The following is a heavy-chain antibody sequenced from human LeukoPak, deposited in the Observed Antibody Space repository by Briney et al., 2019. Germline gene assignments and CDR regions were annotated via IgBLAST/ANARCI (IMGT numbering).Heavy chain of an antibody. CDR1: GYTFTGYY. J-gene: IGHJ4*02. V-gene: IGHV1-2*06. D-gene: IGHD3-3*01. CDR2: INPNSGGT. Sequence: EASVKVSCKASGYTFTGYYMHWVRQAPGQGLEWMGRINPNSGGTNYAQKFQGRVTMTRDTSISTAYMELSRLRSHDTAVYYCARTYYDFWSGQLYYFDYWGQGTLVTVSS. CDR3: ARTYYDFWSGQLYYFDY.